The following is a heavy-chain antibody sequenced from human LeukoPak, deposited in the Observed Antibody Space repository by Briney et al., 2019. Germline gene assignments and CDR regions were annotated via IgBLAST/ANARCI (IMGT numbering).Heavy chain of an antibody. J-gene: IGHJ4*02. CDR3: ARGGRKTYYYDTHPPFDY. D-gene: IGHD3-22*01. V-gene: IGHV4-34*01. CDR2: INHSGGT. CDR1: GFTFSSYS. Sequence: GSLRLSCAASGFTFSSYSMNWVRQAPGKGLEWIGEINHSGGTNYNPSLKSRVIMSVDTSKNQFSLKLSSVTAADTAVYYCARGGRKTYYYDTHPPFDYWGQGTLVTVSS.